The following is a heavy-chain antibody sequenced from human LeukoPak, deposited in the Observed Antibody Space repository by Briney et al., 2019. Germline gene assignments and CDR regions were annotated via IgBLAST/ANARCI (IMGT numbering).Heavy chain of an antibody. J-gene: IGHJ4*02. Sequence: ASQTLSLTWTVSGASVISSYCTWSRQSPGGRLRYIGYIYNTVDVNYSPSIKSRITISIDMSRHQVSLRLNSVAAAATDIYYCARSRNYDTTGFNPTYYLDSWGQGALVTVAS. CDR2: IYNTVDV. V-gene: IGHV4-59*02. D-gene: IGHD3-22*01. CDR1: GASVISSY. CDR3: ARSRNYDTTGFNPTYYLDS.